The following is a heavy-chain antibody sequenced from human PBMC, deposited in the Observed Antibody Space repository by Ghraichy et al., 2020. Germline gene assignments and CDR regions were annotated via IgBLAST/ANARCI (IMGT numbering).Heavy chain of an antibody. D-gene: IGHD5-18*01. J-gene: IGHJ6*02. CDR3: ARADTAMVTGYYYGMDV. CDR2: ISSSGSTI. CDR1: GFTFSSYE. Sequence: GGSLRLSCAASGFTFSSYEMNWVRQAPGKGLEWVSYISSSGSTIYYADSVKGRFTISRDNAKNSLYLQMNSLRAEDTAVYYCARADTAMVTGYYYGMDVWGQGTTVTVSS. V-gene: IGHV3-48*03.